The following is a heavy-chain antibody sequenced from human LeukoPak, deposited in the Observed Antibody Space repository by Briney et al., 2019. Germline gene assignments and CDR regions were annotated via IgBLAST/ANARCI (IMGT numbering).Heavy chain of an antibody. Sequence: SGPVLVKPTQTLTLTCTFSGFSLSTSGMCVSWIRQPPGKALEWLARIDWDDDKFYSTSLKTRLTISKDTSKNQVVLTMTNMDPVDTATYYCARSPGIASWEDYFDYWGQGTLVTVSS. D-gene: IGHD6-13*01. CDR1: GFSLSTSGMC. V-gene: IGHV2-70*16. J-gene: IGHJ4*02. CDR2: IDWDDDK. CDR3: ARSPGIASWEDYFDY.